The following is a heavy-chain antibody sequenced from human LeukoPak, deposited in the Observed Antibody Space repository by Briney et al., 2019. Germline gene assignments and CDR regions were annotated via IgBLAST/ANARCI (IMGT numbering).Heavy chain of an antibody. J-gene: IGHJ4*02. D-gene: IGHD5-12*01. Sequence: GGSLRLSCAASGFTFSSYWMHWVRQAPGKGLVWVSRINSDGSRTTYADSVKGRFTIPRDNAKNTLYLQMNSLRAEDTAVYYCARDTIDVDIVATIQYFDYWGQGTLVTVSS. CDR1: GFTFSSYW. CDR2: INSDGSRT. V-gene: IGHV3-74*01. CDR3: ARDTIDVDIVATIQYFDY.